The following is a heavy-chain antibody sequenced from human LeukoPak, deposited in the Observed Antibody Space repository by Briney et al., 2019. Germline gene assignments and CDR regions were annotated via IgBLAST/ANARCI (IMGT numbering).Heavy chain of an antibody. D-gene: IGHD2-2*01. CDR1: GYTLTNYW. CDR2: IFPGDSDT. V-gene: IGHV5-51*01. J-gene: IGHJ6*02. Sequence: PGESLKISCKGSGYTLTNYWIGWVRQMPGKGLEWMGIIFPGDSDTRYSPSFQGQVTISVDKSISTAYLQWSSLKASDTAIYYCARHHCTSTSCYPYYYYAMEVWGPGTKVTVSS. CDR3: ARHHCTSTSCYPYYYYAMEV.